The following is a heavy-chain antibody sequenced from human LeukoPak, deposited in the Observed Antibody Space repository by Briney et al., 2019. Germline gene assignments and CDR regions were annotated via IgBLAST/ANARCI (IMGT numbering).Heavy chain of an antibody. D-gene: IGHD1-26*01. V-gene: IGHV1-2*02. CDR3: ARGSPVGSTTGLHS. CDR2: INPNGGGA. J-gene: IGHJ4*02. Sequence: ASVKVSCKASGYTFTSYGISWVRQAPGQGLEWMGWINPNGGGANYAQKFQDRVTLTRDTSISTAYMELSRLRSDDTAVYSCARGSPVGSTTGLHSWGQGTLVTVSS. CDR1: GYTFTSYG.